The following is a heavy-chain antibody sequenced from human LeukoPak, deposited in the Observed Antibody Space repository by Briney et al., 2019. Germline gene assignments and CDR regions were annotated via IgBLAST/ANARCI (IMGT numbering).Heavy chain of an antibody. V-gene: IGHV4-59*08. J-gene: IGHJ4*02. Sequence: PSETLSLTCTVSGGSLSPYHWSWIRQPPGEGLEWIGYIHYTGSTNDNPSLKSRVTISVDTSKNQFFLKLTSVTAADTAVYYCARHANIAAGANYFDYWGQGTLVTVSS. CDR3: ARHANIAAGANYFDY. D-gene: IGHD6-13*01. CDR1: GGSLSPYH. CDR2: IHYTGST.